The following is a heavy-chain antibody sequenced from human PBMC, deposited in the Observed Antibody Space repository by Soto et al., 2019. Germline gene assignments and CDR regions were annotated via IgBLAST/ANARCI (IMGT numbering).Heavy chain of an antibody. CDR3: ARDFRREFDY. Sequence: GGSLRLSCRVSGFTFSNYWMSWVRQTPGKGLEWVAQMNQDGTEKYYVDSVKGRFTISRDNAENSLYLQMNSLRAEDTAVYYCARDFRREFDYWGQGTLVTVSS. J-gene: IGHJ4*02. CDR1: GFTFSNYW. V-gene: IGHV3-7*01. CDR2: MNQDGTEK.